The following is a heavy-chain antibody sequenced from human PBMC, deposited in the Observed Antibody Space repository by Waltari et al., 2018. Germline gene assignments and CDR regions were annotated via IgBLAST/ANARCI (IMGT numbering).Heavy chain of an antibody. CDR3: ARGLYWITIFGVVTQNNWFDP. CDR2: MKPNSGNT. CDR1: GYTFTSYD. J-gene: IGHJ5*02. V-gene: IGHV1-8*01. D-gene: IGHD3-3*01. Sequence: QVQLVQSGAEVKKPGASVKVSCKASGYTFTSYDINWVRQATGQGLEWMGWMKPNSGNTGYAQKFQGRVTMTRNTSISTAYMELSSLRSEDTAVYYCARGLYWITIFGVVTQNNWFDPWGQGTLVTVSS.